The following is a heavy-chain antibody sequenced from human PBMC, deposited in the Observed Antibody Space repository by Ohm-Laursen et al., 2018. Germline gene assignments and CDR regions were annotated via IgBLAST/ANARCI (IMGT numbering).Heavy chain of an antibody. D-gene: IGHD1-20*01. CDR1: GFTFSSYA. CDR2: ISGSGGST. Sequence: SLRLSCAASGFTFSSYAMSWVRQAPGRGLEWVSAISGSGGSTYYADSVKGRFTISRDNSKNTLYLQMNSLRAEDTAVYYCARERRGLGRITGSKRYYYGMDVWGRGTTVTVSS. V-gene: IGHV3-23*01. CDR3: ARERRGLGRITGSKRYYYGMDV. J-gene: IGHJ6*01.